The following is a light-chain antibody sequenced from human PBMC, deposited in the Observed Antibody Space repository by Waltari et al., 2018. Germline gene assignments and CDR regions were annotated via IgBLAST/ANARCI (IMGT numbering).Light chain of an antibody. CDR2: GAS. J-gene: IGKJ1*01. CDR1: QSVTSNY. V-gene: IGKV3-20*01. Sequence: EIVLTQSPGTLSLSPGERATLSCRASQSVTSNYLAWYQQRPGQAPRLLIYGASSKATAIPDRLSGSGSGTDFTRTISRLEPEDFAVYYCQQYGNSLWTFGQGTKVEIK. CDR3: QQYGNSLWT.